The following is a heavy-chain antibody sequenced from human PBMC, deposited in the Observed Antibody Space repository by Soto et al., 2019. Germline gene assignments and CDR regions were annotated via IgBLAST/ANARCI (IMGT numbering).Heavy chain of an antibody. D-gene: IGHD3-3*01. CDR3: ARSTIFGVVSTSSHNDY. CDR2: ISAYNGNT. V-gene: IGHV1-18*01. Sequence: QVQLVQSGAEVKKPGASVKVYCKASGYTFTSYGISWVRQAPGQGLEWMGWISAYNGNTNYAQKLQGRVTMTTDTSPSTGYSELRSVRSDGTAVYYCARSTIFGVVSTSSHNDYWGKGTLVTFSS. J-gene: IGHJ4*02. CDR1: GYTFTSYG.